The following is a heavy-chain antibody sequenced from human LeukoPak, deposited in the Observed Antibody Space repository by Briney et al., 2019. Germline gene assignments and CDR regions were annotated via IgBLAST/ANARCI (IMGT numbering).Heavy chain of an antibody. CDR1: GFTFSSYG. Sequence: GGSLRLSCAASGFTFSSYGMSWVRQAPGKGLEWVSAITGSGDSTYYADSVKGRFTISRDNAKNSLYVQMNSLRAEDTAVYYCARGHYQIELWGQGILVTVSS. CDR3: ARGHYQIEL. D-gene: IGHD3-10*01. CDR2: ITGSGDST. V-gene: IGHV3-23*01. J-gene: IGHJ4*02.